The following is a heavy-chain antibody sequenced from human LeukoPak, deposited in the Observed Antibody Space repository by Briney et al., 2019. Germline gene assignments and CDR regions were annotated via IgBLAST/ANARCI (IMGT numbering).Heavy chain of an antibody. Sequence: GGSLRLSCAASGFTFSSCWMSWVRQAPGKGLEWVANINEDGSEKNYVDSVKGRFTISRDNAQNSLYLQMDSLRAEDTAVCYCARDEYWGQGTLVTVSS. CDR1: GFTFSSCW. J-gene: IGHJ4*02. V-gene: IGHV3-7*01. CDR2: INEDGSEK. CDR3: ARDEY.